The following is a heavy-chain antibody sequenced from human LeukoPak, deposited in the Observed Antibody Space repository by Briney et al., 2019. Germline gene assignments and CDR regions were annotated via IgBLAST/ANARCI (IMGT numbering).Heavy chain of an antibody. V-gene: IGHV1-69*01. CDR1: GGTFSNYA. CDR3: ARGASGVVATIKGEDYFDY. D-gene: IGHD5-12*01. J-gene: IGHJ4*02. Sequence: ASVKVSCKASGGTFSNYAITCVRQAPGQGLEWMGGIIPIFGTANYAQKFQGRVTITADESTSTAYMELSSLRSEDTAVYYCARGASGVVATIKGEDYFDYWGQGTLVTVSS. CDR2: IIPIFGTA.